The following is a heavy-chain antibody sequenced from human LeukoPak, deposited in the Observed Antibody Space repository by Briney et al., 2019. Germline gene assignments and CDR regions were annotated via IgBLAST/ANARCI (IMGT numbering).Heavy chain of an antibody. CDR3: AKDGYDYYYYYMDV. CDR2: ITGSGGST. Sequence: QPGGSLGLSCAASGFTFSSYAMSWVRQAPGKGLEWVSAITGSGGSTYYADSVKGRFTISRDNSKNTLYLQMNSLRAEDTAVYYCAKDGYDYYYYYMDVWGKGTTVTVSS. D-gene: IGHD1-1*01. J-gene: IGHJ6*03. CDR1: GFTFSSYA. V-gene: IGHV3-23*01.